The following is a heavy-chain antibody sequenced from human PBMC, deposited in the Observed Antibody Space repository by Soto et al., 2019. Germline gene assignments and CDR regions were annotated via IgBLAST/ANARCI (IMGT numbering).Heavy chain of an antibody. D-gene: IGHD7-27*01. J-gene: IGHJ2*01. CDR3: ATAPLLFYQLGVYWYFDL. CDR1: GYTLTELS. Sequence: ASVKVSCKVSGYTLTELSMHWVRQAPGKGLEWMGGFDPEDGETIYAQKFQGRVTMTEDTSTDTAYMELSSLRSEDTAVYYCATAPLLFYQLGVYWYFDLWGRGTLVTVSS. CDR2: FDPEDGET. V-gene: IGHV1-24*01.